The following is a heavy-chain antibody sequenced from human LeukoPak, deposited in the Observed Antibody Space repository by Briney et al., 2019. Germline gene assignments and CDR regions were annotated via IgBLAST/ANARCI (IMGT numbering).Heavy chain of an antibody. J-gene: IGHJ5*02. Sequence: ASVKVSCKSSGYTFTGYYMHWVRQAPGQGLEWMGWINPNSGGTKYAQRFQGRVTMTRDTSISTAYMELSRLRSDDTAVYYCGREYYDSSGSWFDPWGQGTLVTVSS. CDR3: GREYYDSSGSWFDP. V-gene: IGHV1-2*02. CDR1: GYTFTGYY. CDR2: INPNSGGT. D-gene: IGHD3-22*01.